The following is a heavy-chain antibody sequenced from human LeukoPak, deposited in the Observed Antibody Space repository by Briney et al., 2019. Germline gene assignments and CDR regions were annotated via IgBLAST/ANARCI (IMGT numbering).Heavy chain of an antibody. V-gene: IGHV4-39*01. CDR3: VKSGGYGLIDY. D-gene: IGHD6-19*01. CDR1: GASISGSGYY. Sequence: PSETLSHTCAVSGASISGSGYYLGWLRQPPGKGLEWIGNIYYTGSTYYNASLQSRVTISIDMSKNQFSLRLSSVTAADTAMYYCVKSGGYGLIDYWGQGTLVTVSS. CDR2: IYYTGST. J-gene: IGHJ4*02.